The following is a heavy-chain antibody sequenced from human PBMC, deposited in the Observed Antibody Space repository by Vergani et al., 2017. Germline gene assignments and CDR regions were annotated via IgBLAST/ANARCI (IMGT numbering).Heavy chain of an antibody. D-gene: IGHD4-17*01. CDR3: ARGASGDYVSSFDY. V-gene: IGHV3-30-3*01. Sequence: QVQLVESGGGVVQPGRSLRLSCAASGFTFSSYAMHWVRQAPGKGLEWVAVISYDGSNKYYADTVKGRFTIPRDNSKNTLYLKMDSLRAEDTAVYYCARGASGDYVSSFDYWGQGTLVTVSS. J-gene: IGHJ4*02. CDR1: GFTFSSYA. CDR2: ISYDGSNK.